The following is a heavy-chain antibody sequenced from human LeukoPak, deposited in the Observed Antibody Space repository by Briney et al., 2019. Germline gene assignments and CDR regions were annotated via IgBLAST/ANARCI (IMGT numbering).Heavy chain of an antibody. Sequence: PGGSLRLSCAASGFTFDDYTMHWVCQAPGKGLEWVSLISWDGGSTYYTDSVKGRFTMSRDNSKNSLYLQMNSLRTEDTALYYCAKDSPIADWGQGTLVTVSS. D-gene: IGHD6-13*01. CDR1: GFTFDDYT. V-gene: IGHV3-43*01. J-gene: IGHJ4*02. CDR3: AKDSPIAD. CDR2: ISWDGGST.